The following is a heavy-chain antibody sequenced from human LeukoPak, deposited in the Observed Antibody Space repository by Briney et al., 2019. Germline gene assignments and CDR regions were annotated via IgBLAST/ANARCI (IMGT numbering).Heavy chain of an antibody. V-gene: IGHV1-24*01. CDR1: GYTLTELS. CDR2: FDPEDGET. CDR3: ELGSRYCSSTSCYAPGHY. J-gene: IGHJ4*02. Sequence: ASVKVSCKVSGYTLTELSMHWVRQAPGKGLEWMGGFDPEDGETIYAQKFQGRVTMTEDTSTDTAYMELSSLRSEDTAVYYCELGSRYCSSTSCYAPGHYWGQGTLVTVSS. D-gene: IGHD2-2*01.